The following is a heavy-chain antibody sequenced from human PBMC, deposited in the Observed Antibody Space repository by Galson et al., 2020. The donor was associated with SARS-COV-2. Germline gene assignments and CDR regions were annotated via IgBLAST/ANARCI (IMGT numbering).Heavy chain of an antibody. CDR3: RAADNGFDV. Sequence: GGSLRLSCSVSGFTFSNSWMRWVRQAPGKGLEWVANIKQDGSDKYYVATVRGRFTISRDNAKNSLYLQMNSLRAEDTALYYCRAADNGFDVWGQGTMVTVSS. D-gene: IGHD6-25*01. CDR1: GFTFSNSW. J-gene: IGHJ3*01. CDR2: IKQDGSDK. V-gene: IGHV3-7*01.